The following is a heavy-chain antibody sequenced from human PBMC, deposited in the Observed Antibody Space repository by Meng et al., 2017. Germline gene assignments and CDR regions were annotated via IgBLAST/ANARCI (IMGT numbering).Heavy chain of an antibody. CDR2: LYYTGST. CDR1: GDSISSSIYY. CDR3: ARSSLRAKDY. D-gene: IGHD4/OR15-4a*01. Sequence: GSLRLSCTVSGDSISSSIYYWGWIRQPPGKGLEWIGTLYYTGSTNYNPSLKSRLTISVDTSKNQFSLKLSSVTAADTAVYYCARSSLRAKDYWGQGTLVTVSS. J-gene: IGHJ4*02. V-gene: IGHV4-39*07.